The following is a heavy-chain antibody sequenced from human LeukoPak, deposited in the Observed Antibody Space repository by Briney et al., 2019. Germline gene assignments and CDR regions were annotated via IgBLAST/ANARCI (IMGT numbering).Heavy chain of an antibody. CDR3: ARDRDYSNTLDY. CDR2: ISSSSSYI. Sequence: GGSLRLSCAASGFTFSGYSMNWVRQAPGKGLEWVSSISSSSSYIYYADSVKGRFTISRDNAKNSLYLQMNSLRAKDTAVYYCARDRDYSNTLDYWGQGTLVTVSS. V-gene: IGHV3-21*01. CDR1: GFTFSGYS. J-gene: IGHJ4*02. D-gene: IGHD4-11*01.